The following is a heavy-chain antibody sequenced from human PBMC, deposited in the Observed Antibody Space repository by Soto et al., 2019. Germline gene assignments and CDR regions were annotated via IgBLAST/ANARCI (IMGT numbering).Heavy chain of an antibody. Sequence: GGSLRLSCAASGFTFSSYAMPWVRQAPVKGLEWVAVISYDGSNKYYADSVKGRFTISRDNSKNTLYLQMNSLRAEDTAVYYCARDHVRYNYAIDYWGQGTLVTVSS. D-gene: IGHD5-18*01. V-gene: IGHV3-30-3*01. CDR2: ISYDGSNK. CDR3: ARDHVRYNYAIDY. J-gene: IGHJ4*02. CDR1: GFTFSSYA.